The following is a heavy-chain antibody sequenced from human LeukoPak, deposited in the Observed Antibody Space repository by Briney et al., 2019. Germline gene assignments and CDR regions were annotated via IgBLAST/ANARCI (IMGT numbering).Heavy chain of an antibody. CDR3: AREGVFCVRNCISNSGARFDP. V-gene: IGHV3-7*01. CDR1: GFTFSGYW. D-gene: IGHD2-2*01. Sequence: GGSLRLSCAASGFTFSGYWMTWVRQPPGKGLEWVANIRRDSSESYYVDSVKGRFTISRDKVKNTVYLQMSSLRAEDTAVYYCAREGVFCVRNCISNSGARFDPWGQGTLVTVSS. CDR2: IRRDSSES. J-gene: IGHJ5*02.